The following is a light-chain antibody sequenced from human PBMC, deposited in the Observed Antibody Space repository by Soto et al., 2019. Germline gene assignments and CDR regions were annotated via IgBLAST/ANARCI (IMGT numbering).Light chain of an antibody. Sequence: EIVLTQSPGTLSLSPGERATLSCRANQTINNNYFAWYQQKHGQAPRLLLYGASSRATGIPVRFSGSGSGTDFTLTITRLGPEDFAVYYCHQYGSSVLTFGGGTTVEVK. CDR2: GAS. J-gene: IGKJ4*01. V-gene: IGKV3-20*01. CDR3: HQYGSSVLT. CDR1: QTINNNY.